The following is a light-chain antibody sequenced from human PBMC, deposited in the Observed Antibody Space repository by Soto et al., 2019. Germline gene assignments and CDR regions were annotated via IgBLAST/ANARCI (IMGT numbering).Light chain of an antibody. J-gene: IGKJ4*01. CDR1: QTVGNNY. V-gene: IGKV3-20*01. CDR2: GAS. CDR3: QKYASSPLT. Sequence: EIVLTQSPGTLSLSPGERATLSCRASQTVGNNYVAWYQQIRGQTPRLLIYGASNRATGIPDRISGSGSGTDFTLTISRLEPEDFAVYYCQKYASSPLTFGGGTKVEIK.